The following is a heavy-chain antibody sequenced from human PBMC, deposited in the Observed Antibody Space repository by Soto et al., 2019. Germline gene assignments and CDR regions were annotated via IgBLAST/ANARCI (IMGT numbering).Heavy chain of an antibody. V-gene: IGHV4-4*02. Sequence: ETLSLTCAVSGGSISSSNWWSWARQPPGKGLEWIGEIYHSGSTNYNPSLKSRVTISVDKSKNQFSLKLSSVTAADTAVYYCARDHSWFGELLTGHRYNWFDPWGQGTLVTVSS. D-gene: IGHD3-10*01. CDR3: ARDHSWFGELLTGHRYNWFDP. J-gene: IGHJ5*02. CDR2: IYHSGST. CDR1: GGSISSSNW.